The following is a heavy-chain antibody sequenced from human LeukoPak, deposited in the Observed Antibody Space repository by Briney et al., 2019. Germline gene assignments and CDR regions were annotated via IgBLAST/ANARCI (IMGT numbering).Heavy chain of an antibody. V-gene: IGHV1-46*01. D-gene: IGHD6-6*01. J-gene: IGHJ4*02. CDR2: INPSGGGT. Sequence: GASVKVSCKASGYTFITYYIHWVRQAPGQGLEWMGRINPSGGGTSYAQKFQGRVSMTRDTSTSTVYIEPSSLRSEDTAVYYCARSYTTSSSFDYWGQGTLVIVSS. CDR3: ARSYTTSSSFDY. CDR1: GYTFITYY.